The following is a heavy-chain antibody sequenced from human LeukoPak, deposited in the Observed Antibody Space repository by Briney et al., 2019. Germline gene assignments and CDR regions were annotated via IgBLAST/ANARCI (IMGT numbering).Heavy chain of an antibody. Sequence: GASVKVSCKSSGGTFSSYASSWVRQAPGQGLEGMGGIIPIFGTSNYAQKFQGRVTITKDESTSTAYMELSSLRSEDTAVYYCARGNYDFWSGVFDPWGQGTLVTVSS. CDR3: ARGNYDFWSGVFDP. CDR2: IIPIFGTS. CDR1: GGTFSSYA. V-gene: IGHV1-69*05. J-gene: IGHJ5*02. D-gene: IGHD3-3*01.